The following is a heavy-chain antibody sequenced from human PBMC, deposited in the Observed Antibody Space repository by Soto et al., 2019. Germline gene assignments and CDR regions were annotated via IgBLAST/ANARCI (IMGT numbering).Heavy chain of an antibody. D-gene: IGHD6-19*01. Sequence: EVQLVESGGGLVQPGGSLRLSCAASGFTFSTSWMHWVRQAAGKGLVWVSRINSDASTTNYADSVKGRFTISRDNAKNTLYLQMDSLTAEDTAVYYCARGPSGWFGSDYWGQGTLGTVS. CDR2: INSDASTT. J-gene: IGHJ4*02. CDR1: GFTFSTSW. CDR3: ARGPSGWFGSDY. V-gene: IGHV3-74*01.